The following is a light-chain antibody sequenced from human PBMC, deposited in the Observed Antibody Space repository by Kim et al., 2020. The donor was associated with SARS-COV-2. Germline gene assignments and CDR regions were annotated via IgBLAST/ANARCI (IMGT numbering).Light chain of an antibody. J-gene: IGKJ1*01. Sequence: VSPGERATPTCRASQSVSSSLAWYQQKTGEPPTCLIYCGSTRGTGVTARFSGSGCGTEFTITISSIQSEDVAVYYCQQNNDRLWTFGQGTKVDIK. CDR3: QQNNDRLWT. CDR2: CGS. CDR1: QSVSSS. V-gene: IGKV3-15*01.